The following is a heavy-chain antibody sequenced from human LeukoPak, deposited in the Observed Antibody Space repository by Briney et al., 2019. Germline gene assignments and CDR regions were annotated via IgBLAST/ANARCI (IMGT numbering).Heavy chain of an antibody. CDR2: IYYSGST. D-gene: IGHD2-15*01. V-gene: IGHV4-30-4*01. J-gene: IGHJ4*02. CDR1: GGSISSGDYY. CDR3: ARTIESLAATRAFDY. Sequence: SETLSLTCTVSGGSISSGDYYWSWIRQPPGKGLEWIGYIYYSGSTYYNPSLKSRVTISVDTSKNQFSLKLSSVTAADTAVYYCARTIESLAATRAFDYWGQGTLVTISS.